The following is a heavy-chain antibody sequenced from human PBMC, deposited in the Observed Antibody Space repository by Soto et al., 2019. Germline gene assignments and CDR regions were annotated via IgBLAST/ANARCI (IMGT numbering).Heavy chain of an antibody. V-gene: IGHV3-7*03. CDR3: ARGGASTKFDY. CDR1: GFSFTIYW. Sequence: PGGSLRLSCAASGFSFTIYWMTWVRQAPGKGLEWVANIKEDGSEKYYVDSVKGRFTISRDNAKNSLSLQMNSLRAEDTAVYYCARGGASTKFDYWGQGTLVTVSS. CDR2: IKEDGSEK. D-gene: IGHD1-26*01. J-gene: IGHJ4*02.